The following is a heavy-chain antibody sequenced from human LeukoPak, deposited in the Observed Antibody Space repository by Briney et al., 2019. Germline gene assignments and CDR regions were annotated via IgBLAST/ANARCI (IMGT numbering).Heavy chain of an antibody. CDR3: TTRGYDSSGGFDY. V-gene: IGHV3-73*01. CDR2: IRSKANSYAT. D-gene: IGHD3-22*01. J-gene: IGHJ4*02. Sequence: PGGSLRLSCAASGFTFSGSAMHWVRQASGKGLEWVGRIRSKANSYATAYAASVKGRFTISRDDSKNTAYLQMSSLKTEDTAVYYCTTRGYDSSGGFDYWGQGTLVTVSS. CDR1: GFTFSGSA.